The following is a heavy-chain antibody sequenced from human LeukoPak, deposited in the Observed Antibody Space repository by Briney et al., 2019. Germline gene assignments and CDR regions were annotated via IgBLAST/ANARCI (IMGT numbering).Heavy chain of an antibody. CDR1: GFTFSTCA. CDR3: AKDSSSYNWGYMDV. J-gene: IGHJ6*03. CDR2: IGGSDSRT. D-gene: IGHD1-20*01. Sequence: PGGSLRLSCAASGFTFSTCAMTWVRQAPGKGLEWVSIIGGSDSRTYYADSVKGRFTISRDNSKNTLYLQMNSLRAEDTAVYYCAKDSSSYNWGYMDVWGKGTTVIVSS. V-gene: IGHV3-23*01.